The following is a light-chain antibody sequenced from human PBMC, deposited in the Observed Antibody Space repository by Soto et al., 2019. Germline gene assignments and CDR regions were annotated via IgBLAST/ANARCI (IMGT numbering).Light chain of an antibody. CDR1: QSLSSN. CDR3: QQYNNWPPWT. Sequence: DTVLTQSPATLSVYPGERAAVSCRASQSLSSNLAWYQQKPGQAPRLLIIGASDRVTGIPARFSGSGSGTEFTLTISSLQSEDFAVYYCQQYNNWPPWTFGQGTKVDIK. J-gene: IGKJ1*01. V-gene: IGKV3-15*01. CDR2: GAS.